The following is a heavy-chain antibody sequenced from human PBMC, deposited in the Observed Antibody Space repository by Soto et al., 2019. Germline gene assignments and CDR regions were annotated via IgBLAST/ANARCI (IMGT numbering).Heavy chain of an antibody. V-gene: IGHV3-23*01. Sequence: EVQLLESGGGLVQPGGSLRLSCAASGFTFSSYAMSRVRQAPGKGLEWVSAISGSGGSPYYADSVKGRFTISRDNSKNTLYLQMNSLRAEDTAVYYCAKGRGDYGGGFDYWGQGTLVTVSS. CDR2: ISGSGGSP. CDR1: GFTFSSYA. D-gene: IGHD4-17*01. CDR3: AKGRGDYGGGFDY. J-gene: IGHJ4*02.